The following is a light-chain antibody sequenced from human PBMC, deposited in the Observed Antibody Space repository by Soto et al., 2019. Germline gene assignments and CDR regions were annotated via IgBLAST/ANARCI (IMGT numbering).Light chain of an antibody. CDR2: ASS. CDR3: QQSYSTIFT. V-gene: IGKV1-39*01. Sequence: DIQMTQSPSSLSASLGDRVTITCRASQTISNYLNWYQQKPGKAPKLLIYASSTLQSGVPSRFSGSGSGTDFTLTISSLQPEDFGTYYCQQSYSTIFTFGGGTKVEIK. CDR1: QTISNY. J-gene: IGKJ4*01.